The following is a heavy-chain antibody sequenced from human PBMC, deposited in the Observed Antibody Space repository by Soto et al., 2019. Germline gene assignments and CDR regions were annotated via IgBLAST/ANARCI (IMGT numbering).Heavy chain of an antibody. CDR1: RYTFLNYG. D-gene: IGHD6-19*01. CDR3: ARSGYSSGWYHWYFDF. V-gene: IGHV1-3*01. Sequence: ASVKVSCKASRYTFLNYGIHWVRQAPGQRLEWMGWINAGNGNTKYSQKFQDRVTITRDTSATTAYMELSSLRSEDTSVFYCARSGYSSGWYHWYFDFWGRGTLVTVSS. J-gene: IGHJ2*01. CDR2: INAGNGNT.